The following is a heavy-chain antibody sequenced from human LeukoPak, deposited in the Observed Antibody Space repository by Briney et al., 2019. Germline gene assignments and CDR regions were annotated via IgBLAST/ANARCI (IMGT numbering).Heavy chain of an antibody. V-gene: IGHV4-59*11. CDR2: IYYSGST. CDR3: ARWPVIAALGWGFDP. Sequence: PSETLSLTCTVSGGSISSHYWSWIRQPPGKGLEWIGYIYYSGSTNYNPSLKSRVTISVDTSKNQFSLKLSSVTAADTAVYYCARWPVIAALGWGFDPWGQGTLVTVSS. D-gene: IGHD6-6*01. CDR1: GGSISSHY. J-gene: IGHJ5*02.